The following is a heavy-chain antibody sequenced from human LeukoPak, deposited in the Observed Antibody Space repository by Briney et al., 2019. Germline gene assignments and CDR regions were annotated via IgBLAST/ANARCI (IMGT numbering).Heavy chain of an antibody. Sequence: SETLSLTCAVSGYGISSDYYWGWIRQPPGKGLEWMASIYHSGSTYYNPSLKNRVTISVDTSKSQLSLELISVTAADTTVYYCARIITMIRGERSGYFASWGQGTLVTVSS. CDR3: ARIITMIRGERSGYFAS. CDR2: IYHSGST. V-gene: IGHV4-38-2*01. J-gene: IGHJ4*02. D-gene: IGHD3-10*01. CDR1: GYGISSDYY.